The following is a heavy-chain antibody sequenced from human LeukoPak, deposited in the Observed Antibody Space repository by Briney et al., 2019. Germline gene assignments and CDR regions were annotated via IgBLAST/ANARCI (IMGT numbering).Heavy chain of an antibody. CDR1: GGSISSGGYY. Sequence: SQALSLTCTVSGGSISSGGYYWSWIRQHPGKGLEWIGYIYYSGSTYYNPSLKSRVTISVDTSKNQFSLKLSSVTAADTAVYYYARGDSSGYYSNAFDVWGQGTMVTASS. J-gene: IGHJ3*01. CDR2: IYYSGST. V-gene: IGHV4-31*03. D-gene: IGHD3-22*01. CDR3: ARGDSSGYYSNAFDV.